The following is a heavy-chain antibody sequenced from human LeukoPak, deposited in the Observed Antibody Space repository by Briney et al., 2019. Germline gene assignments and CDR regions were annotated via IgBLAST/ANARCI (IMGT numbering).Heavy chain of an antibody. CDR1: GYTFTTYG. Sequence: ASVKLSCKASGYTFTTYGVTWGRQAPGQGFEWMGWMNTYNGHTDYAPKLQGRVTMTTDTSTNTAYMDLRSLRFDDTAVYYCARVFCGSTSCYNSFDPWGEGTQVTVSS. V-gene: IGHV1-18*01. CDR3: ARVFCGSTSCYNSFDP. J-gene: IGHJ5*02. CDR2: MNTYNGHT. D-gene: IGHD2-2*01.